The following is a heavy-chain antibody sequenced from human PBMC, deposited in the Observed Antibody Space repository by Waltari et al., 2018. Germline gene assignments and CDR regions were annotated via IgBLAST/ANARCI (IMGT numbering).Heavy chain of an antibody. J-gene: IGHJ4*02. CDR3: ARNKASYSSSWSGFDY. Sequence: SVKVSCKASGGTFSSYAISWVRQAPGQGLEWMGGIIPIFGTANYAQKFQGRVTITTDESTSTAYMELSSLRSEDTAVYYCARNKASYSSSWSGFDYWGQGTLVTVSS. CDR1: GGTFSSYA. V-gene: IGHV1-69*05. CDR2: IIPIFGTA. D-gene: IGHD6-13*01.